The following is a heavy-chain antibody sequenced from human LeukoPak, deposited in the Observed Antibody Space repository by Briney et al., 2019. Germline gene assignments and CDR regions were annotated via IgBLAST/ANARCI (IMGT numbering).Heavy chain of an antibody. Sequence: GASVKVSCKASGYTFTSYAMHWVRQAPGQRLEWMGWINAGNGNTKYSQEVQGRVTITRDTSASTAYMELSSLRSEDMAVYYCARVRGTRATYYYDSSGYYWVYFDYWGQGTLVTVSS. CDR1: GYTFTSYA. CDR2: INAGNGNT. CDR3: ARVRGTRATYYYDSSGYYWVYFDY. V-gene: IGHV1-3*03. D-gene: IGHD3-22*01. J-gene: IGHJ4*02.